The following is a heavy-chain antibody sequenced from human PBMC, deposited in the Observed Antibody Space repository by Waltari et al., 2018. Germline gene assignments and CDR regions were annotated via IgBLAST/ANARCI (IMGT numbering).Heavy chain of an antibody. CDR3: TRGAREEVVVTYLDWKFGV. CDR2: ISGRTTYI. CDR1: GFPFRDYT. D-gene: IGHD2-21*02. V-gene: IGHV3-21*01. Sequence: EVQLVESGGGLVRPGGSLRLSCVASGFPFRDYTRSWVRPTPARGLAWVSSISGRTTYIYYADSVKGRFAISRDNARTSLDLQMNSLKVEDTAVYYCTRGAREEVVVTYLDWKFGVWGRGTLVTVSS. J-gene: IGHJ2*01.